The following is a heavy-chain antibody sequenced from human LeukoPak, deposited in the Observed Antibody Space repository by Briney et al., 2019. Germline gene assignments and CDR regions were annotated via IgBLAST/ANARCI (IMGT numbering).Heavy chain of an antibody. J-gene: IGHJ4*02. D-gene: IGHD3-10*01. CDR1: GFTFNNCA. Sequence: GGSLRLSCAASGFTFNNCAMTWVRQPPGKGLQWVSTINAGGTNTKYADSVKGRFTISRDSSKSTLYLQMNSLRVEDTAVYYCANGESPDYWGQGTLVTVSS. CDR2: INAGGTNT. V-gene: IGHV3-23*01. CDR3: ANGESPDY.